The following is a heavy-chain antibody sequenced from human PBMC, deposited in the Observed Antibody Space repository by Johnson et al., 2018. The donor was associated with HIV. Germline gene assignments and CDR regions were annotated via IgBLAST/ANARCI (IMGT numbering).Heavy chain of an antibody. Sequence: QVQLVESGGGVVQPGGSLRLSCAASGFTFSSYGMYWVRQAPGKGLELVAFIRYDGSNKYYADSVKGRFTISRDNSKNTLYVQMNSLRAEDTAVYYCAKDCQWGSSTQGAFDIWGQGTMVTVSS. V-gene: IGHV3-30*02. CDR1: GFTFSSYG. J-gene: IGHJ3*02. D-gene: IGHD6-6*01. CDR3: AKDCQWGSSTQGAFDI. CDR2: IRYDGSNK.